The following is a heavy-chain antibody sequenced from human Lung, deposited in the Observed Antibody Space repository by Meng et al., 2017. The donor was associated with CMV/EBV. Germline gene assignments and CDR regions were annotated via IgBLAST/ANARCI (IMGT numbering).Heavy chain of an antibody. CDR2: INPNSGGT. CDR1: GYTFTGYY. J-gene: IGHJ4*02. Sequence: ASVXVSXKASGYTFTGYYMHWVRQAPGQGLEWMGWINPNSGGTNYAQKFQGRVTMTRDTSISTAYMELSRLRSDDTGVYYCARGLAVAGTSQFDYWGQGTLVTVSS. CDR3: ARGLAVAGTSQFDY. D-gene: IGHD6-19*01. V-gene: IGHV1-2*02.